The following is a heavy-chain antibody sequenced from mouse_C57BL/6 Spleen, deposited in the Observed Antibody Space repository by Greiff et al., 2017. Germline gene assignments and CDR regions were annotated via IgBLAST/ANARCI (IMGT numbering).Heavy chain of an antibody. J-gene: IGHJ4*01. CDR3: ARRNPPYYAMDY. V-gene: IGHV1-18*01. CDR2: INPNNGGT. Sequence: EVKLVESGPELVKPGASVTIPCKASGYTFTDYNMDWVKQSHGKSLEWIGDINPNNGGTNYNQKFKGKATLTVDKSSSTAYMGLRSLASEDTAVYYCARRNPPYYAMDYWGQGTSVTVSS. CDR1: GYTFTDYN.